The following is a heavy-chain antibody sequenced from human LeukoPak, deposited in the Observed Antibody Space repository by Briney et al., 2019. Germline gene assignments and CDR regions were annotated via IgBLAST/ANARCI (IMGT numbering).Heavy chain of an antibody. CDR2: ISGSGGST. CDR3: VRGLSGVSSWYFDL. J-gene: IGHJ2*01. Sequence: PGGSLRLSCAASGFTFSSYAMSWVRQAPGKGLEWVSAISGSGGSTYYADSVKGRFTISRDISKNTLYLQMNNLGAEDTALYYCVRGLSGVSSWYFDLWGRGTLISVSS. D-gene: IGHD7-27*01. CDR1: GFTFSSYA. V-gene: IGHV3-23*01.